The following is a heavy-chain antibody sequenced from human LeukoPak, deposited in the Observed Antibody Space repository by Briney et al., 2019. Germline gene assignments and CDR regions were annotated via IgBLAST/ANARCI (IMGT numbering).Heavy chain of an antibody. D-gene: IGHD2-2*03. CDR3: ASGYCSTTSCYVNPYFDY. CDR1: GFTFTSNG. Sequence: SVKVSCKTSGFTFTSNGISWVRQAPGQGLEWMGGIIPIFGTANYAQKFQGRVTITADESTSTAYMELSSLRSEDTAVYYCASGYCSTTSCYVNPYFDYWGQGTLVTVSS. CDR2: IIPIFGTA. V-gene: IGHV1-69*13. J-gene: IGHJ4*02.